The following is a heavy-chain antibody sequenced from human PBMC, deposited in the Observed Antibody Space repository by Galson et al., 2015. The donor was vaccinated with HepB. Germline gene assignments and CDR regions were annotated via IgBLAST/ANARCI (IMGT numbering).Heavy chain of an antibody. V-gene: IGHV1-69*04. CDR1: GGTFSSYA. J-gene: IGHJ3*02. CDR2: IIPILGIA. CDR3: ARDSFTMIESWGGAFDI. D-gene: IGHD3-22*01. Sequence: SVKVSCKASGGTFSSYAISWVRQAPGQGLEWMGRIIPILGIANYAQKFQGRVTITADKSTSTAYMELSSLRSEDTAVYYCARDSFTMIESWGGAFDIWGQGTTVTVSS.